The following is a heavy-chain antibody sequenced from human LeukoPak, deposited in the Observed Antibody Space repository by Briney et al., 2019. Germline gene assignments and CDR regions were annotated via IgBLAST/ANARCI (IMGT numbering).Heavy chain of an antibody. D-gene: IGHD2-2*03. CDR1: GGSFSGYY. Sequence: PSETLSLTCAVYGGSFSGYYWSWIRQPPGKGLEWIGEINHSGSTNYNPSLKSRVTISVDTSKNQFSLKLSSVTAADTAVYYCARGRMDIVVVPAANPAYNYYYGMDVWGQGTTVTVSS. CDR3: ARGRMDIVVVPAANPAYNYYYGMDV. CDR2: INHSGST. V-gene: IGHV4-34*01. J-gene: IGHJ6*02.